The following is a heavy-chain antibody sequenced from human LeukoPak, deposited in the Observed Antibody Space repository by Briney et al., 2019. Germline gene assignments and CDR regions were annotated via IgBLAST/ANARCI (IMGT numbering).Heavy chain of an antibody. V-gene: IGHV3-33*01. Sequence: GGSLRLSCVASGFTFSNFGMHWVRQAPGKGLEWVVIIWFDGSNIYYADSVKGRFTISRDNSKNTLFLQMNSLRADDTAVYYCASEYGDYSFDYWGQGTLVTVSS. CDR2: IWFDGSNI. CDR1: GFTFSNFG. CDR3: ASEYGDYSFDY. D-gene: IGHD4-17*01. J-gene: IGHJ4*02.